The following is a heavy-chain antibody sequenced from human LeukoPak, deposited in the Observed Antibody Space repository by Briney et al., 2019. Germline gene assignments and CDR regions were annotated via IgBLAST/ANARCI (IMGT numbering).Heavy chain of an antibody. J-gene: IGHJ6*02. CDR2: IYYSGST. CDR1: GGSISSYY. CDR3: ARVVGGYVFYYGMDF. V-gene: IGHV4-59*01. Sequence: PSETLSLTCTVSGGSISSYYWSWIRQPPGKGLEWIGYIYYSGSTNYNPSLKSRVTISVDTSKNQFSLKLSSVTAADTAVYYCARVVGGYVFYYGMDFWGQGTTVTVSS. D-gene: IGHD3-10*01.